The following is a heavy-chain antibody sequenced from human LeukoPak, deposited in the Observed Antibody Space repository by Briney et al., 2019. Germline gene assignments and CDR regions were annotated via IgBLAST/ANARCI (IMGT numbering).Heavy chain of an antibody. J-gene: IGHJ6*03. CDR3: ARAQVAAAIGYYYYMDV. CDR1: GYTFTDYY. CDR2: INPKSGGT. D-gene: IGHD2-2*02. Sequence: ASVKFSCKASGYTFTDYYMHWVRQAPGQGLEWMGWINPKSGGTKYAQRFQGRMTMTRDTSINTAYMELSSLRSDDTAVYYCARAQVAAAIGYYYYMDVWGKGTTVTVSS. V-gene: IGHV1-2*02.